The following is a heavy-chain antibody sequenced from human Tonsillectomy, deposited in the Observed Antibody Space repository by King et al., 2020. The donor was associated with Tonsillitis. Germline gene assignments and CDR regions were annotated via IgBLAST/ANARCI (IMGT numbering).Heavy chain of an antibody. CDR2: IYYIGST. CDR1: GGSISSSSYY. Sequence: QLQESGPGLVKPSETLSLTCTVSGGSISSSSYYWGWIRQPPGKGLEWIVRIYYIGSTYYNPSPVSRVIMSVDTSKNQFSLKLSSVTAAETAVYYCAGAVYSSGWNFDLWGRGTLVTVSS. J-gene: IGHJ2*01. V-gene: IGHV4-39*01. D-gene: IGHD6-19*01. CDR3: AGAVYSSGWNFDL.